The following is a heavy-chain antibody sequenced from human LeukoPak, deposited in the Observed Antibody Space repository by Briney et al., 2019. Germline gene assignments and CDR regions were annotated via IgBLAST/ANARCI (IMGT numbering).Heavy chain of an antibody. CDR1: GYTFTSYD. D-gene: IGHD3-16*01. J-gene: IGHJ5*02. Sequence: GASVKVSCKASGYTFTSYDINWVRQAPGQGLEWMGGIIPIFGTANYAQKFQGRVTITADESTSTAYMELSSLRSEDTAVYYCARDESGGRGWFDPWGQGTLVTVSS. CDR2: IIPIFGTA. V-gene: IGHV1-69*13. CDR3: ARDESGGRGWFDP.